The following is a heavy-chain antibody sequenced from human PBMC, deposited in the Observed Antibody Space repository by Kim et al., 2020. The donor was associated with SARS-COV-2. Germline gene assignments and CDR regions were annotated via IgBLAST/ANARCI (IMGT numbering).Heavy chain of an antibody. V-gene: IGHV1-69*13. CDR1: GGTFSSYA. J-gene: IGHJ3*02. Sequence: SVKVSCKASGGTFSSYAISWVRQAPGQGLEWMGGIIPIFGTANYAQKFQGRVTITADESTSTAYMELSSLRSEDTAVYYCARAIPYDFWSGYYLGAFDIWGQGTMVTVSS. CDR3: ARAIPYDFWSGYYLGAFDI. D-gene: IGHD3-3*01. CDR2: IIPIFGTA.